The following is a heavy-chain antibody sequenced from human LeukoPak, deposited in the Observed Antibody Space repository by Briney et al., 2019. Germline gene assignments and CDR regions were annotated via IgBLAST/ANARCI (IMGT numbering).Heavy chain of an antibody. D-gene: IGHD5-24*01. CDR2: ISSSRSDI. V-gene: IGHV3-48*01. J-gene: IGHJ4*02. Sequence: GGSLRLSCAASGFTFSSYDMTWVRQAPGKGLEWISYISSSRSDIYYADSVKGRFTVSRDNVRNSLHLQMNSLRVEDTAVYFCARDGGRWLQSYYFDYWGRGNLVIVSS. CDR3: ARDGGRWLQSYYFDY. CDR1: GFTFSSYD.